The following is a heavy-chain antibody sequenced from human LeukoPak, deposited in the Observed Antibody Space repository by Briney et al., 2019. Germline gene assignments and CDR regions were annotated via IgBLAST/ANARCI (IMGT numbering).Heavy chain of an antibody. CDR2: IWYDGSNK. V-gene: IGHV3-33*01. CDR3: AREIGFMSGSYYTAFDY. CDR1: GFTFSSYG. J-gene: IGHJ4*02. D-gene: IGHD1-26*01. Sequence: GSLRLSCAASGFTFSSYGMHGVRQAPGKGLEWVAVIWYDGSNKYYADSVKGRFTISRDNSKNTLYLQMNSLRAEDTAVYYCAREIGFMSGSYYTAFDYWGQGTLVTVSS.